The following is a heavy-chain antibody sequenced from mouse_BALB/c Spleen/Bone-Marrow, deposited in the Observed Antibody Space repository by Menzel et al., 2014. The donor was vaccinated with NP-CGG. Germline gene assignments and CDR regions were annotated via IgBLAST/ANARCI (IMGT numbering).Heavy chain of an antibody. J-gene: IGHJ2*01. CDR3: ERVYYFGSGYFDY. D-gene: IGHD1-1*01. V-gene: IGHV1-37*01. CDR2: INPYNGDT. Sequence: VQLHQSRPELVKSGASVKISCKAAGYSFTGDFMNWVYQSHGKSLEWSGRINPYNGDTLYNQKFKGKATLTVDNSSSSAHMEILSLTSEDAAVYYYERVYYFGSGYFDYWGQGTTLTVSS. CDR1: GYSFTGDF.